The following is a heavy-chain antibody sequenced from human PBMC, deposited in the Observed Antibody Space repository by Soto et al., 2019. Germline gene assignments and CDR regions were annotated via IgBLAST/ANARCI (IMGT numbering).Heavy chain of an antibody. V-gene: IGHV1-3*01. D-gene: IGHD3-22*01. CDR1: GYAFTWFH. CDR2: INAGNGNT. CDR3: ARPKDYDDCLDL. Sequence: QVQLVQSGAEVKKPGASVKVSCKASGYAFTWFHIHWVRQAPGQRLEWMGWINAGNGNTKYSQKFQGRVTFTGDTAANTAYMELSSLISEGTAVYYCARPKDYDDCLDLWCQGTLVTVSS. J-gene: IGHJ4*02.